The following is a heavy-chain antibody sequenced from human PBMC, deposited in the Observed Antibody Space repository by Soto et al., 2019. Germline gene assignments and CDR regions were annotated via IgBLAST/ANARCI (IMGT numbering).Heavy chain of an antibody. D-gene: IGHD3-10*01. V-gene: IGHV4-34*01. CDR2: INHSGST. CDR3: ARFRTYYGSGSYPFYYYGMDV. J-gene: IGHJ6*02. Sequence: SETLSLTCTVSGGSISSGDYYWSWIRQPPGKGLEWIGEINHSGSTNYNPSLKSRVTISVDTSKNQFSLKLSSVTAADTAVYYCARFRTYYGSGSYPFYYYGMDVWGQGTTVTVSS. CDR1: GGSISSGDYY.